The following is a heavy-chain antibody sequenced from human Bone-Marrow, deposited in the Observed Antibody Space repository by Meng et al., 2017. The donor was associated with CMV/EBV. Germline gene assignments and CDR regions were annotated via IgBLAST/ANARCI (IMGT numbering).Heavy chain of an antibody. Sequence: GESLKISCAASGFTFSSYEMNWARQAPGKGLEWVAFIRYDGSNKYYADSVKGRFTISRDNSKNTLYLQMNSLRAEDTAVYYCAKVGTVVTPDGDYWGQGTLVTVSS. CDR3: AKVGTVVTPDGDY. V-gene: IGHV3-30*02. CDR2: IRYDGSNK. J-gene: IGHJ4*02. CDR1: GFTFSSYE. D-gene: IGHD4-23*01.